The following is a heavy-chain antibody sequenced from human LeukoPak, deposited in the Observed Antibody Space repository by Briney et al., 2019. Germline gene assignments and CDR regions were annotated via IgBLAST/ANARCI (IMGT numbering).Heavy chain of an antibody. J-gene: IGHJ5*02. V-gene: IGHV1-2*02. CDR3: ARGAPETDHWFDP. Sequence: PGASVKVSCKASGYTFTGCYMHWVRQAPGQGLEWMGWINPNSGGTNYAQTFQGRANMTRDTAISTAYMELSRLRSDDPAVYYCARGAPETDHWFDPWGPGTLVTVSS. CDR2: INPNSGGT. CDR1: GYTFTGCY.